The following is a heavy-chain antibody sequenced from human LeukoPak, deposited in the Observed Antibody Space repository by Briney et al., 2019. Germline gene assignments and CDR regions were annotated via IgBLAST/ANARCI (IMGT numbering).Heavy chain of an antibody. CDR1: GFTFSSYS. Sequence: PGGSLRLSCAASGFTFSSYSMNWVRQAPGKGLEWVSSISSSSSYIYYADSVKGRFTISRDNAKNSLYLQMNSLRAEDTAVYYCARDGGYNYFDYFDYWGQGTLVTVSS. D-gene: IGHD5-24*01. CDR3: ARDGGYNYFDYFDY. V-gene: IGHV3-21*01. J-gene: IGHJ4*02. CDR2: ISSSSSYI.